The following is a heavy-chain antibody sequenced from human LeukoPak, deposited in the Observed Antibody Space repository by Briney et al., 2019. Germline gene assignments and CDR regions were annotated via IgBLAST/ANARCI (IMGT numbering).Heavy chain of an antibody. CDR1: RFTFSSYA. D-gene: IGHD5-18*01. CDR3: ARGKRGFIYGSDF. V-gene: IGHV3-33*01. J-gene: IGHJ4*02. CDR2: IWYDGSNK. Sequence: GRSLRLSCAGSRFTFSSYAMHWVRQAPGKGLEWVALIWYDGSNKNYADSVKGRFSISRDNSKNTLSLQMNSLRVEDTALYYCARGKRGFIYGSDFWGQGTLVTVSS.